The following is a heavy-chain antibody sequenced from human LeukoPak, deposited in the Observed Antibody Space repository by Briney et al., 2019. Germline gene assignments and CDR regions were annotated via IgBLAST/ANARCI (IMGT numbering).Heavy chain of an antibody. CDR2: IWYDGSNK. CDR1: GFTFSSYG. Sequence: PGRSQRLSCAASGFTFSSYGMHWVRQAPGKGLEWVAVIWYDGSNKYYADSVKGRLTISRDNSRNTLYLQMNSLRADDTAVYYCATVFYGSGSYPDYWGQGTLVTVSS. J-gene: IGHJ4*02. D-gene: IGHD3-10*01. V-gene: IGHV3-33*01. CDR3: ATVFYGSGSYPDY.